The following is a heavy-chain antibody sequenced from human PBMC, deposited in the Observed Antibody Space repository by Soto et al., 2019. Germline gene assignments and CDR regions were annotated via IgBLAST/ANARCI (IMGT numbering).Heavy chain of an antibody. CDR3: ARVHYRLIYLLFDY. CDR2: IYYSGST. V-gene: IGHV4-59*11. CDR1: GGSISSHC. Sequence: AWGTLSLTCTVSGGSISSHCWSRIRQPPGQGLEWIGYIYYSGSTNYNPSLKSRVAITRDASATTVYLELYSLTSEDTAVYFCARVHYRLIYLLFDYWGQGTPVTVS. D-gene: IGHD5-12*01. J-gene: IGHJ4*02.